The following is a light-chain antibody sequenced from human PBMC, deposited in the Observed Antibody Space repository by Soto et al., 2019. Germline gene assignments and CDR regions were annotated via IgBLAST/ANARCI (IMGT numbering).Light chain of an antibody. J-gene: IGKJ3*01. CDR3: QQYGSSSFT. CDR1: QTVRNNY. Sequence: EFVLTQSPGTLSLSPGERATLSCRASQTVRNNYLAWYQQKPGQAPRLLIYDASSRATGIPDRFSGGGSGTDFTLTISRLEPEDFAVYYCQQYGSSSFTFGPGTKVDIK. V-gene: IGKV3-20*01. CDR2: DAS.